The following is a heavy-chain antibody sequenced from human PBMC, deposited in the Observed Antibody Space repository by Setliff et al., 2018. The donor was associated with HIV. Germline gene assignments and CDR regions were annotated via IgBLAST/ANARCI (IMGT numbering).Heavy chain of an antibody. V-gene: IGHV1-69*05. D-gene: IGHD6-13*01. CDR1: GGTFSSYA. CDR2: IIPIFGTA. CDR3: ARDRNSSSWYVRYGMDV. J-gene: IGHJ6*02. Sequence: GASVKVSCKASGGTFSSYAISWVRQAPGQGLEWMGGIIPIFGTANYAQKFQGRVTITTDESTSTAYMELSSLRSEDTAVYYCARDRNSSSWYVRYGMDVWGQGTTVTAP.